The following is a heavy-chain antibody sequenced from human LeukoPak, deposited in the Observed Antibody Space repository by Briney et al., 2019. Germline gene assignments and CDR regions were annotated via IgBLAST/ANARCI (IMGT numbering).Heavy chain of an antibody. CDR3: ARVVSSSWDYYYYMDV. Sequence: PSETLTLTCTVSGGSISNYYWSWIRQPPGKGLEWIGYIYSSGSTNYNPSLKSRVTISVDTSKNQVALKLYSVTAADTAVYYCARVVSSSWDYYYYMDVWGKGTTVTISS. CDR1: GGSISNYY. CDR2: IYSSGST. V-gene: IGHV4-59*01. J-gene: IGHJ6*03. D-gene: IGHD6-13*01.